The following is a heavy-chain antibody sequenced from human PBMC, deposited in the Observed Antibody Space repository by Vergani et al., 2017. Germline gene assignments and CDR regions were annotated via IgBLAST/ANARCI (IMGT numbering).Heavy chain of an antibody. D-gene: IGHD2-15*01. V-gene: IGHV1-24*01. J-gene: IGHJ5*02. CDR3: ATDLSGGSWDWFDP. CDR1: GYTLTELS. CDR2: FDPEDGET. Sequence: QVQLVQSGAEVKKPGSSVKVSCKVSGYTLTELSMHWVRQAPGKGLAWMGGFDPEDGETIYAQKFQGRVTMNEDTSTDTAYMELSSLRSEDTAAYYCATDLSGGSWDWFDPWGQGTLVTVSS.